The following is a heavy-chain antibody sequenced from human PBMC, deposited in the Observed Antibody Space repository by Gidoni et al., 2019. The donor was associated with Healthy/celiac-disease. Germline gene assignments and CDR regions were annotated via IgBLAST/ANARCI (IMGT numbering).Heavy chain of an antibody. V-gene: IGHV4-59*01. D-gene: IGHD2-2*02. CDR2: IYYSGST. CDR1: GGSISSYY. CDR3: ARDPCSSTSCYNGMDV. J-gene: IGHJ6*02. Sequence: QVQLQESGPGLVKPSETLSLTCTVSGGSISSYYWRWIRQPPGKGLEWIGYIYYSGSTNYNPSLKSRVTISVDTSKNQFSLKLSSVTAADTAVYYCARDPCSSTSCYNGMDVWGQGTTVTVSS.